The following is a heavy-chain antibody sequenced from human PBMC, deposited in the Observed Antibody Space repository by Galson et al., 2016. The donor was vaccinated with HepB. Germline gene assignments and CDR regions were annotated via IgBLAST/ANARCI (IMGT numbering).Heavy chain of an antibody. CDR2: INSDGSIT. Sequence: SLRLSCAASGLSFSTYWMHWVRQAPGKGLVWVSRINSDGSITNYADSVKGRFTISRDNAKNTLYLEINSLRAEDTAVFYCARAGNRGLDYWGQGTLVTVSS. V-gene: IGHV3-74*01. CDR1: GLSFSTYW. J-gene: IGHJ4*02. D-gene: IGHD1-14*01. CDR3: ARAGNRGLDY.